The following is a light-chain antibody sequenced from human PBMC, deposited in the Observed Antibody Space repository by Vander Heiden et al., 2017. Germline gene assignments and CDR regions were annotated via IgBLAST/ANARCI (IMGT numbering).Light chain of an antibody. Sequence: AIRMTQSPSSFSASTGDRVTITCRASQGLSNLLAWYQQKPGKAPKLLIYGASTLESGVSSRFSGSGSGTDFTLTITYLQSEDYATYDCQQYYSYPLTFGGGTKVEIK. CDR3: QQYYSYPLT. CDR2: GAS. CDR1: QGLSNL. J-gene: IGKJ4*01. V-gene: IGKV1-8*01.